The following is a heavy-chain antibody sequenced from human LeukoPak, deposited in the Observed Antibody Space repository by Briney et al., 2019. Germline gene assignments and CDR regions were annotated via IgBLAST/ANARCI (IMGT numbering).Heavy chain of an antibody. CDR3: ARVGMVREVIFFDY. J-gene: IGHJ4*02. Sequence: PSETLSLTCTVSGGSISSGGYYWSWIRQHPGKGLEWIGSIYYNGNTYYNPSLKSRVTISVVRSKNQFSLKLSSVTAADTAVYYCARVGMVREVIFFDYWGQGTLVTVSS. CDR1: GGSISSGGYY. CDR2: IYYNGNT. V-gene: IGHV4-31*03. D-gene: IGHD3-10*01.